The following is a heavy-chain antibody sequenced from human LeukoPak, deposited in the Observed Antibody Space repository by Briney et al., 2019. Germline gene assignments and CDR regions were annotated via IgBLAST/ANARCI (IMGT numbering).Heavy chain of an antibody. D-gene: IGHD5-18*01. CDR1: GGTFSSYA. V-gene: IGHV1-69*06. CDR3: ARGKGIQLWFSYFDY. Sequence: GASVKVSCKASGGTFSSYAISWVRQAPGQGLEWMGGIIPIFGTANYAQKFQGRVTITADKSTSTAYMELSSLRSEDTAVYYCARGKGIQLWFSYFDYWGQGTLVTVSS. J-gene: IGHJ4*02. CDR2: IIPIFGTA.